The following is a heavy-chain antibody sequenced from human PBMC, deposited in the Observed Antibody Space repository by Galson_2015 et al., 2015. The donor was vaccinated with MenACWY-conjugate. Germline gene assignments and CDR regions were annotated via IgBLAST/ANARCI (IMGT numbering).Heavy chain of an antibody. V-gene: IGHV3-74*01. CDR2: IKADGSFS. CDR1: GFTFNNYW. Sequence: SLRLSCAASGFTFNNYWMHWVRHPPGKGLEWISYIKADGSFSNYADSVKGRFTISTDNAKIMVYLQMDGLGDEDTAVYFCARDNNWSFDSWGQGTLVTVSS. CDR3: ARDNNWSFDS. J-gene: IGHJ4*02. D-gene: IGHD1-1*01.